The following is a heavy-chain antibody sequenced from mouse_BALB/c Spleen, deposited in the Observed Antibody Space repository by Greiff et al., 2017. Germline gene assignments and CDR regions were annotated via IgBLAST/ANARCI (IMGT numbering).Heavy chain of an antibody. Sequence: EVMLVESGGGLVKPGGSLKLSCAASGFTFSSYTMSWVRQTPEKRLEWVATISSGGSYTYYPDSVKGRFTISRDNAKNTLYLQMSSLKSEDTAMYYCTRDTYGYAMDYWGQGTSVTVSS. CDR3: TRDTYGYAMDY. V-gene: IGHV5-6-4*01. J-gene: IGHJ4*01. CDR2: ISSGGSYT. CDR1: GFTFSSYT. D-gene: IGHD5-1*01.